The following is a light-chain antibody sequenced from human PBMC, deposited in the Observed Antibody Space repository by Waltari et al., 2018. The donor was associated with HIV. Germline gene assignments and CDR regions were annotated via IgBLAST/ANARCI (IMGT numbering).Light chain of an antibody. CDR3: QSAASSATYRV. CDR1: ALPKQY. Sequence: SYELTQPPSVSVSPGQTARITCSGDALPKQYAYWYQRKPGQAPVLVIYKDSERPSGIPERFSGSSSGTTVTLTISGVQAEDEADYYCQSAASSATYRVFGGGTKLTVL. J-gene: IGLJ3*02. V-gene: IGLV3-25*03. CDR2: KDS.